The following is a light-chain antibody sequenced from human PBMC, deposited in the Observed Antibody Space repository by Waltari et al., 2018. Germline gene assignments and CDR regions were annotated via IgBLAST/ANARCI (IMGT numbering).Light chain of an antibody. CDR3: TSYAGNNKYV. V-gene: IGLV2-8*01. CDR1: SSDICAYNY. CDR2: DVN. J-gene: IGLJ1*01. Sequence: SALTQPPSSSGSLGQPATISSPGTSSDICAYNYVSWYQHHPRKAPKLIIYDVNNRPSGVPDRFFGSKSGNTASLTVSALQADDEAYYYCTSYAGNNKYVFGSGTDVTVL.